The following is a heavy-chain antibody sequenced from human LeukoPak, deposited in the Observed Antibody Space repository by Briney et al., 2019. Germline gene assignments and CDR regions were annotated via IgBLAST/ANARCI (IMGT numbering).Heavy chain of an antibody. V-gene: IGHV4-59*01. Sequence: SETLSLTCTVSGASFRSYYWSWIRQPPGKGLEYIGYIYYSGGTNYNPSLKSRLTISVDTSKNQFSLKLSSVTAADTAVYYCARLEGHGDPTAATSDYWGHGTLVTVSS. CDR1: GASFRSYY. D-gene: IGHD3-10*01. CDR3: ARLEGHGDPTAATSDY. J-gene: IGHJ4*01. CDR2: IYYSGGT.